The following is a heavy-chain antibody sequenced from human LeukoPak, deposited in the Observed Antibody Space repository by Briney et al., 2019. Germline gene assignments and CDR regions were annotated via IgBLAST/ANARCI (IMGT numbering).Heavy chain of an antibody. CDR1: SGSISSSSYY. CDR3: ARLVSSSGWYRHDAFDI. CDR2: IYYSGST. J-gene: IGHJ3*02. V-gene: IGHV4-39*07. Sequence: SETLSLTCTVSSGSISSSSYYWGWIRQPPGKGLEWVGSIYYSGSTYYNPSLKSRVTISVDTSKNQFSLKLSSVTAADTAVYYCARLVSSSGWYRHDAFDIWGQGTMVTVSS. D-gene: IGHD6-19*01.